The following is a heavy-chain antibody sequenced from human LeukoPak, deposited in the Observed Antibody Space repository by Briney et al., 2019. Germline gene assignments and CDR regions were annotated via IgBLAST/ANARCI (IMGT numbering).Heavy chain of an antibody. J-gene: IGHJ3*02. V-gene: IGHV4-59*01. D-gene: IGHD3-10*01. CDR1: GGSISSYY. CDR3: ARAVLTMVRLSFAFDI. CDR2: IYYSGST. Sequence: SETLSLTCTVSGGSISSYYWSWIRQPPGKGLEWIGYIYYSGSTNYNPSLKSRVTISVDTSKNQFSLKLSSVTAADTAVYYCARAVLTMVRLSFAFDIWGQGTMVTVSS.